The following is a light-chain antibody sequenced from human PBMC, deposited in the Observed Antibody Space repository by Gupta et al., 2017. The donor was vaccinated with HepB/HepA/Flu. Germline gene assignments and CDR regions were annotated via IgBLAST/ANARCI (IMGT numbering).Light chain of an antibody. V-gene: IGKV1-39*01. CDR1: QNINNY. CDR2: AAS. CDR3: QQSYGLPRT. Sequence: DIQMTQSPPSLSASVGDRVTITCRASQNINNYLSWYEQKPGKAPKLLIHAASSLESGVPSRFGGSGSGTDFTLIISSLQPEDFATYYCQQSYGLPRTFGGGTKVDI. J-gene: IGKJ4*01.